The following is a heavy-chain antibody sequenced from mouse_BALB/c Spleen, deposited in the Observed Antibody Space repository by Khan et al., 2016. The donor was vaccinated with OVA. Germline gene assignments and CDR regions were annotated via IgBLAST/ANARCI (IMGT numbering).Heavy chain of an antibody. CDR2: ISYSGNT. Sequence: DVKLQESGPGLVKPSQSLSLTCTVTGYSITSDYAWNWIRQFPGNKLEWMGYISYSGNTQSNPSLKSRISITRDTSKNPFFLQLNSVTIEDTATYYCARVYGGDFDYWGQGTTLTVSS. CDR3: ARVYGGDFDY. D-gene: IGHD1-1*01. J-gene: IGHJ2*01. CDR1: GYSITSDYA. V-gene: IGHV3-2*02.